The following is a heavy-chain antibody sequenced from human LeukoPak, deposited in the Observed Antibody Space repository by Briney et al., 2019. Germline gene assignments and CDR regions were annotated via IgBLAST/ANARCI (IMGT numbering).Heavy chain of an antibody. J-gene: IGHJ4*02. Sequence: ASVTVSCKASGYTFTSYYMHWVRQAPGQGLEWMGIINPSGGSTSYAQKFQGRVTMTRDMSTSTVYMELSSLRSEDTAVYYCARLYSGYGSFDYWGQGTLVTVSS. D-gene: IGHD5-12*01. CDR2: INPSGGST. CDR3: ARLYSGYGSFDY. CDR1: GYTFTSYY. V-gene: IGHV1-46*01.